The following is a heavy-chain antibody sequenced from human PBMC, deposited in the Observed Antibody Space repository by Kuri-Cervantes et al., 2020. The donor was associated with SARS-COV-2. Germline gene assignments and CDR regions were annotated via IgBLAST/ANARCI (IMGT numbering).Heavy chain of an antibody. Sequence: LTCAAPDFSVKNNYMNWVRQAPGKGLEWVSVISGDGATFYAESVEGRVTIPRDNFRNMVYLQINTLRVDDTAVYYCARESLTMVRGVAYFDYWGQGTLVTVSS. CDR3: ARESLTMVRGVAYFDY. J-gene: IGHJ4*02. CDR2: ISGDGAT. D-gene: IGHD3-10*01. V-gene: IGHV3-53*01. CDR1: DFSVKNNY.